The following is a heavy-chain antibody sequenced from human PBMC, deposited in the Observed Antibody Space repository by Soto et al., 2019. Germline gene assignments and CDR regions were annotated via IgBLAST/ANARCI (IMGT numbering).Heavy chain of an antibody. Sequence: QVQLVESGGGVVQPGRSLRLSCAASGFTFISYAMHWVRQAPGKGLEWVAVISFDGSTEYYADSVKGRFTISRDNSKNTVSLQTNSLRSEDPAVYYCARSRHGSGSYTHFYYGLDVWGQGTTVTVSS. J-gene: IGHJ6*02. CDR2: ISFDGSTE. D-gene: IGHD3-10*01. CDR1: GFTFISYA. CDR3: ARSRHGSGSYTHFYYGLDV. V-gene: IGHV3-30-3*01.